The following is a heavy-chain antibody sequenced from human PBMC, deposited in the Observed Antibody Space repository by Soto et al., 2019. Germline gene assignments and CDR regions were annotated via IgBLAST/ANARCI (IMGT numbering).Heavy chain of an antibody. D-gene: IGHD3-10*01. CDR1: GFTFSSYA. V-gene: IGHV3-30-3*01. Sequence: GGSLRLCCAASGFTFSSYAMHWVRQAPGKGLEWVAVISYDGSNKYYADSVKGRFTISRDNSKNTLYLQMNSLRAEDTAVYYCARDFGYDYWGQGTLVTVSS. J-gene: IGHJ4*02. CDR3: ARDFGYDY. CDR2: ISYDGSNK.